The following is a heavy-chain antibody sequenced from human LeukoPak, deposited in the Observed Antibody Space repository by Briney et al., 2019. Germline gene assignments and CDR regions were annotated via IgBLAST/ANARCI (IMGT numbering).Heavy chain of an antibody. CDR2: ISYDGGNK. Sequence: GGSLRLSCAASGFTFSSYAMHWVRQAPGKGLEWVAVISYDGGNKYYADSVKGRLTISRDNSKNTLYLQMNSLRAEDTAVYYCARASLGYCSGGSCYPGSDFDYWGQGTLVTVSS. J-gene: IGHJ4*02. CDR3: ARASLGYCSGGSCYPGSDFDY. D-gene: IGHD2-15*01. CDR1: GFTFSSYA. V-gene: IGHV3-30*04.